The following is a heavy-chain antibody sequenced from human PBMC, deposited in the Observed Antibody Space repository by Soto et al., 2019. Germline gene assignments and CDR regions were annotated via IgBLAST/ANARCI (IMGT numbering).Heavy chain of an antibody. CDR3: ARVPGDRIAVY. Sequence: GGSLRLSCAASGFTFSDHFMDWVRQAPGKGLEWVGRIRNKANSYSTEYAASVKDRFTFSRDDSKNSLYLEMNSLRAEDTAVYYCARVPGDRIAVYWGLGTLVTVSS. CDR2: IRNKANSYST. V-gene: IGHV3-72*01. CDR1: GFTFSDHF. J-gene: IGHJ4*02. D-gene: IGHD6-19*01.